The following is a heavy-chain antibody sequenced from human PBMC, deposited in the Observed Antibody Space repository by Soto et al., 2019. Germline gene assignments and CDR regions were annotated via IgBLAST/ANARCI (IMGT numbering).Heavy chain of an antibody. CDR3: AKEGNGGSSLDS. D-gene: IGHD2-15*01. V-gene: IGHV3-43*01. J-gene: IGHJ5*01. CDR2: ISWDGGSI. Sequence: PGGSLRLSWEASGFKFDDYMMHWVRQAPGKGLEWISLISWDGGSIDYADSIKGRFTVSRDNSKTSLYLHMHSLTSDDSALYFCAKEGNGGSSLDSWGQGTLVTVSS. CDR1: GFKFDDYM.